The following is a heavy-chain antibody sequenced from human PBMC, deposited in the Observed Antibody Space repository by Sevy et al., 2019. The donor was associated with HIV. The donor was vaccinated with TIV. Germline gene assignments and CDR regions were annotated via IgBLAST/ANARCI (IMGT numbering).Heavy chain of an antibody. V-gene: IGHV3-64D*06. J-gene: IGHJ4*02. Sequence: GGSLRLSCSASGFTFSSYAMHWVRQAPGKGLEYVSAISSNGGSTYYADSVKGRFTISRDNSKNTLYLQTSSLRAEDTAVYYCVKESYRLVRFFDYWGQGTLVTVSS. CDR2: ISSNGGST. CDR1: GFTFSSYA. D-gene: IGHD6-6*01. CDR3: VKESYRLVRFFDY.